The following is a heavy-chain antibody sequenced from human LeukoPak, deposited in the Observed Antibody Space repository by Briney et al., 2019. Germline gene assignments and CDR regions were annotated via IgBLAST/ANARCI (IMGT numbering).Heavy chain of an antibody. CDR2: INHSGST. Sequence: PSETLPLTCAVYGGSFSGYYWSWIRQPPGKGLEWIGEINHSGSTNYNPSLKSRVTISVDTSKNQFSLKLSSVTAADTAVYYCARPSTWGNYYNYWGQGTLVTVSS. CDR1: GGSFSGYY. D-gene: IGHD3-16*01. J-gene: IGHJ4*02. V-gene: IGHV4-34*01. CDR3: ARPSTWGNYYNY.